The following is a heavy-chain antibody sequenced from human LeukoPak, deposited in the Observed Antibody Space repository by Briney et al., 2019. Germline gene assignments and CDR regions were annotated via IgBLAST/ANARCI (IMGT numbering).Heavy chain of an antibody. J-gene: IGHJ4*02. Sequence: PGESLKISCAASGFTFSSYAMNWVRQAPGKGLVWVSAISGGGVTSTYYADSVKGRFTISRDNSKNTLYLQMNSLRAEDTAVYYCAKAGSHSYFDYWGQGTLVTVSS. CDR3: AKAGSHSYFDY. CDR2: ISGGGVTST. V-gene: IGHV3-23*01. CDR1: GFTFSSYA. D-gene: IGHD1-26*01.